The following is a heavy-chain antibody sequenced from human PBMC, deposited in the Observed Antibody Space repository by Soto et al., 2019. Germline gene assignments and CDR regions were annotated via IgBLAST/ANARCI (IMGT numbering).Heavy chain of an antibody. Sequence: EVQLVESGGGLVQPGGSLRLSCAASGFTVSSNYMSWVRQAPGKGLEWDSVIYSGGSTYYADSVEGRFTISRDNSKNTLYLPMNRLGAADTPVYYCARAYEYSSSWDWYYYYYGMDVWGQGTTVTVSS. CDR1: GFTVSSNY. CDR3: ARAYEYSSSWDWYYYYYGMDV. D-gene: IGHD6-13*01. CDR2: IYSGGST. J-gene: IGHJ6*02. V-gene: IGHV3-66*01.